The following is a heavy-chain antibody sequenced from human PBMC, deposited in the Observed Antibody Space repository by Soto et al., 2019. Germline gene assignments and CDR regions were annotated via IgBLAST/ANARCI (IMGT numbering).Heavy chain of an antibody. CDR3: ARYRRGPFDC. CDR2: IYYTGST. Sequence: PSVTRSLTCTVSGGSISSGDYSWSWIRQPPGKGLARIGYIYYTGSTYYNPSLKTRLTISVDMSKNQFSLKLTPVTAADTAVYFCARYRRGPFDCWGQGSLGGVSS. J-gene: IGHJ4*02. CDR1: GGSISSGDYS. V-gene: IGHV4-30-4*01.